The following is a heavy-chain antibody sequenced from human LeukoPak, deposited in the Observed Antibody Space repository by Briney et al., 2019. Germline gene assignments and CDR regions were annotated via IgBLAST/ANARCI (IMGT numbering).Heavy chain of an antibody. CDR1: GGSFSGYY. J-gene: IGHJ4*02. CDR3: ARDSGYYYDSVTSPRFDY. CDR2: INHSGST. Sequence: SETLSLTCAVYGGSFSGYYWSWIRQPPGKGLEWIGEINHSGSTNYNPSLKSRVTISVDTSKNQFSLKLSSVTAADTAVYYCARDSGYYYDSVTSPRFDYWGQGTLVTVSS. V-gene: IGHV4-34*01. D-gene: IGHD3-22*01.